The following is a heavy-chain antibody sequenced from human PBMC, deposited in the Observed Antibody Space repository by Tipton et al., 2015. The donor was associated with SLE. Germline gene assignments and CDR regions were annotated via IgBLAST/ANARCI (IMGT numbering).Heavy chain of an antibody. D-gene: IGHD6-19*01. J-gene: IGHJ4*02. V-gene: IGHV4-34*01. CDR1: GGSFSGYY. CDR2: IYYSGST. Sequence: TLSLTCAVYGGSFSGYYWSWIRQPPGKGLEWIGYIYYSGSTYYNPSLKSRVTISVDTSKNQFSLKLISVTAADTAVYYCARAGSVAGTKYFDYWGQGTLVTVSS. CDR3: ARAGSVAGTKYFDY.